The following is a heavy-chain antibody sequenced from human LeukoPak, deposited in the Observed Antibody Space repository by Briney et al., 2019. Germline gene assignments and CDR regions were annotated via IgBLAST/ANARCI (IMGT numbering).Heavy chain of an antibody. V-gene: IGHV4-31*02. Sequence: PSRTLCLTCTVSRGSISSGGYYWGWVRPHPGKGLEWIGYIYYSGRTYYHPSLKSRVTISADTSKNQFSLKLSSVTAEDPALYYCARGLVATISLDYWGQGTLVTVSS. J-gene: IGHJ4*02. CDR2: IYYSGRT. D-gene: IGHD5-12*01. CDR3: ARGLVATISLDY. CDR1: RGSISSGGYY.